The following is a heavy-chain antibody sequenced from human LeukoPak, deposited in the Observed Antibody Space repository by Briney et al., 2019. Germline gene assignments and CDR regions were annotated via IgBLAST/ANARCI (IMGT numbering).Heavy chain of an antibody. D-gene: IGHD3-22*01. Sequence: GGSLRLSCAASGFTFSSYGMSWVRQAPGKGLEWVSAISGSGGSTYYADSVKGRFTISRDNSKNTLYLQMNSLRAEDTAVYYCAKPNNHYYHNTFDYWGQGTLVTVSS. CDR3: AKPNNHYYHNTFDY. J-gene: IGHJ4*02. CDR1: GFTFSSYG. V-gene: IGHV3-23*01. CDR2: ISGSGGST.